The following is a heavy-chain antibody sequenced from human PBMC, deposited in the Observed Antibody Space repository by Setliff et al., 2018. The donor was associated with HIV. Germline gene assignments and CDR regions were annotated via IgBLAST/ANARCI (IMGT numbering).Heavy chain of an antibody. D-gene: IGHD3-3*01. V-gene: IGHV5-51*01. CDR3: ARHFGISYRSPFDP. Sequence: GESLKISCKGSGYGFSSYWIGWVRQMPGKGLEWMGIIYPGDSDTRYSPSFQGQVTISVDKSTSTAYLQWSSLKASDSAIYYCARHFGISYRSPFDPWGQGTLVTVSS. J-gene: IGHJ5*02. CDR1: GYGFSSYW. CDR2: IYPGDSDT.